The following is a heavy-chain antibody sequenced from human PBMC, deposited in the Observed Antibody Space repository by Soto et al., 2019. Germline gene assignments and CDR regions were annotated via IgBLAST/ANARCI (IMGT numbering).Heavy chain of an antibody. CDR1: GGSIISGGYY. J-gene: IGHJ4*02. V-gene: IGHV4-31*03. CDR2: IYYSGST. CDR3: AAHHSSSWYWDY. Sequence: SETLSLTCTFSGGSIISGGYYLSWIRQHPGKGLEWIGYIYYSGSTYYNPSLKSRVTISVDTSKNQFSLKLSSVTAADTAVYYCAAHHSSSWYWDYWGQGTLVTVSS. D-gene: IGHD6-13*01.